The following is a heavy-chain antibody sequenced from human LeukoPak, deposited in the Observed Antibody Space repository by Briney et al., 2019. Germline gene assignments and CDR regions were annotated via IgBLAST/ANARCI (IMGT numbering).Heavy chain of an antibody. J-gene: IGHJ4*02. Sequence: AASVKVSCKASGYTFTSYGISWVRQAPGQGLEWMGWVSAYNGNTNYAQKLQGRVTMTTDTSTSTAYMELRSLRSDDTAVYYCARDRGTVVTLEYFDYWGQGTLVTVSS. CDR1: GYTFTSYG. D-gene: IGHD4-23*01. V-gene: IGHV1-18*01. CDR2: VSAYNGNT. CDR3: ARDRGTVVTLEYFDY.